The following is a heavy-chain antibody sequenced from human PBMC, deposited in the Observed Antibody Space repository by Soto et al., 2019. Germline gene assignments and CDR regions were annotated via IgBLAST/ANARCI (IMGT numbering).Heavy chain of an antibody. CDR1: VFNFDDYS. CDR3: GKVSTQHSRTDGLDP. V-gene: IGHV3-43*01. J-gene: IGHJ5*02. D-gene: IGHD6-13*01. CDR2: INWDGSNT. Sequence: PVGSLRLSCAASVFNFDDYSMHCVRQSPGKGLEWVSLINWDGSNTYYADSVKGRFTISRDNSRNSLYMEMNSLRTEDTALYLCGKVSTQHSRTDGLDPWGKGTLVTVSS.